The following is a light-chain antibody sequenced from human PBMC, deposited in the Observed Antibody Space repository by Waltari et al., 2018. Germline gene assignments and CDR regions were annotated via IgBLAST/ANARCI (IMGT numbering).Light chain of an antibody. V-gene: IGLV1-47*01. J-gene: IGLJ3*02. CDR2: WGD. Sequence: QSVVTQPPSASGTPGQRVTMSCSGGSSNIAKNIVVWYQQLPGTAPRLLLYWGDKRPSGVPDRFSGSKSGTSASLAVSGLRSEDEGDYYCAVWDDKLSAWVFGAGTKLTVL. CDR1: SSNIAKNI. CDR3: AVWDDKLSAWV.